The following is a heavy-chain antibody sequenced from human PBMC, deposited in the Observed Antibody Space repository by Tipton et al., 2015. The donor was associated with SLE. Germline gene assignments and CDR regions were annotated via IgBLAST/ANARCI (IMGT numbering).Heavy chain of an antibody. CDR2: IYYSGGT. V-gene: IGHV4-31*03. J-gene: IGHJ3*02. CDR1: GGSISSGGYY. CDR3: AIDYGGNHRAYDI. Sequence: TLSLTCTVSGGSISSGGYYWTWIRQLPGKGLEWIGHIYYSGGTYYNPSLKSRVTISLDTSKTQFSLKLNSVTAADTAVYYCAIDYGGNHRAYDIWGQGTVVTVSS. D-gene: IGHD4-23*01.